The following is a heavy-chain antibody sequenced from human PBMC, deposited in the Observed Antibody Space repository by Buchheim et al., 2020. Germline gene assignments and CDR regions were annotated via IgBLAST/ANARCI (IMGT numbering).Heavy chain of an antibody. CDR2: ISYDGSNK. CDR1: GFTFSSYA. D-gene: IGHD3-10*01. Sequence: QVQLVESGGGVVQPGRSLRLSCAASGFTFSSYAMHWVRQAPGKGLEWVAVISYDGSNKYYADSVKGRFTISRDNSKTTLYLQMNSLRAEDTAVYYCARDPAVLYYFDYWGQGTL. V-gene: IGHV3-30-3*01. CDR3: ARDPAVLYYFDY. J-gene: IGHJ4*02.